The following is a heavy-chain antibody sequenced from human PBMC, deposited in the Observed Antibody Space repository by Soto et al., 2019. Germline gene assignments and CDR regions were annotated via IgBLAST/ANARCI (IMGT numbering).Heavy chain of an antibody. CDR1: GYTFTSYG. V-gene: IGHV1-18*01. CDR3: ARDRSLAVAATNSDY. Sequence: ASVKVSCKASGYTFTSYGISWVRQAPGQGLEWMGWISAYNGNTNYAQKLQGRVTMTTDTSTSTAYMELRSLRSDDTAVYYCARDRSLAVAATNSDYWGQGTLVTVSS. CDR2: ISAYNGNT. J-gene: IGHJ4*02. D-gene: IGHD6-19*01.